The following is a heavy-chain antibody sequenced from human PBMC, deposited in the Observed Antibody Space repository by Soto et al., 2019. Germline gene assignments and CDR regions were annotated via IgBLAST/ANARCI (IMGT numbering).Heavy chain of an antibody. D-gene: IGHD2-2*01. Sequence: GGSLRLSCAASGFTFSSYSMNWVRQAPGKGLEWVSSISSSSSYIYYADSVKGRFTISRDNAKNSLYLQMNSLRAEDTAVYYCARDAHSPRYCSSTSCYDYYYYYGMDVWGQGTTVTVSS. J-gene: IGHJ6*02. V-gene: IGHV3-21*01. CDR1: GFTFSSYS. CDR2: ISSSSSYI. CDR3: ARDAHSPRYCSSTSCYDYYYYYGMDV.